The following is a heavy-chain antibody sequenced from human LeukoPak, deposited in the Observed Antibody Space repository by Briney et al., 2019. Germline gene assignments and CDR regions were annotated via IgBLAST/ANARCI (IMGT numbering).Heavy chain of an antibody. CDR3: ARSNRGSGWYGPFDY. D-gene: IGHD6-19*01. CDR1: GGSVSSGSYY. J-gene: IGHJ4*02. V-gene: IGHV4-61*01. Sequence: SETLSLTCTVSGGSVSSGSYYWSWIRQPPGKGLEWIGYIYYSGSTNYNPSLKSRVTISVDTSKNQFSLKLSSVTAADTAVYYCARSNRGSGWYGPFDYWGQGTLVPVSS. CDR2: IYYSGST.